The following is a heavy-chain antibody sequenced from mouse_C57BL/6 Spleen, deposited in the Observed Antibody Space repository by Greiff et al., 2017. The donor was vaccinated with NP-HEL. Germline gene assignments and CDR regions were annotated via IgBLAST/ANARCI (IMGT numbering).Heavy chain of an antibody. CDR1: GYTFTDYY. V-gene: IGHV1-76*01. CDR3: ARGGVGQGYFDY. D-gene: IGHD3-3*01. CDR2: IYPGSGNT. J-gene: IGHJ2*01. Sequence: VHLVESGAELVRPGASVKLSCKASGYTFTDYYINWVKQRPGQGLEWIARIYPGSGNTYYNEKFKGKATLTAEKSSSTAYMQLSSLTSEDSAVYFCARGGVGQGYFDYWGQGTTLTVSS.